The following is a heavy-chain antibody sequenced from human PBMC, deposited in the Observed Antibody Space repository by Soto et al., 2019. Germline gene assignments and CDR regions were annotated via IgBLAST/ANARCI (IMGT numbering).Heavy chain of an antibody. V-gene: IGHV1-46*01. CDR2: INPSGGST. D-gene: IGHD5-18*01. CDR1: GYTFTSYY. Sequence: ASVKVSCKASGYTFTSYYMHWVLQAPGQGLEWMGIINPSGGSTSYAQKFQGRVTMTRDTSTSTVYMELSSLRSEDTAVYYCAREGYTYPRIDPWGQGILVTVSS. CDR3: AREGYTYPRIDP. J-gene: IGHJ5*02.